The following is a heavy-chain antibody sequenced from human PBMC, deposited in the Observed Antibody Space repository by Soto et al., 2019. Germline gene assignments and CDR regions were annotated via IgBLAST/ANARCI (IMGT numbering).Heavy chain of an antibody. CDR1: GGSISSYY. CDR2: IYYSGST. D-gene: IGHD3-10*01. V-gene: IGHV4-59*01. J-gene: IGHJ5*02. CDR3: ARYGSGSSVWFDP. Sequence: QVQLQESGPGLVKPSETLSLTCTVSGGSISSYYWSWIRQPPGKGLEWIGYIYYSGSTNYNPSLKSRVTISVDTSKNQFSLKLSSVTAADTAAYYCARYGSGSSVWFDPWGQGTLVTVSS.